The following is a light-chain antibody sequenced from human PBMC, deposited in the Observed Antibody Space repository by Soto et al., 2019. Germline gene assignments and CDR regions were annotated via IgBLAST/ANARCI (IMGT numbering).Light chain of an antibody. V-gene: IGLV2-14*01. J-gene: IGLJ1*01. CDR1: RSDIGSYNY. CDR2: GVS. CDR3: GSYAGSNNFLYV. Sequence: QSALTQPASVSGSPGQSITISCSGTRSDIGSYNYVAWYQQFPGKTPKILIYGVSNRPSGVSSRFSGSKSGNTASLTISGLQAEDEADYYCGSYAGSNNFLYVFGTGTKVTVL.